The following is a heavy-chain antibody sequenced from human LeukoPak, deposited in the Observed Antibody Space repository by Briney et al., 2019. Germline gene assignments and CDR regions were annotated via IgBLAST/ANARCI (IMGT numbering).Heavy chain of an antibody. CDR1: GYTFTSYG. CDR3: ARDQVGLYYYYGMDV. J-gene: IGHJ6*02. D-gene: IGHD1-26*01. CDR2: ISAYNGNT. V-gene: IGHV1-18*01. Sequence: ASVKVSCKASGYTFTSYGTSWVRQAPGQGLEWMGWISAYNGNTNYAQKLQGRVTMTTDTSASTAYMELRSLRSDDTAVYYCARDQVGLYYYYGMDVWGQGTRSPSP.